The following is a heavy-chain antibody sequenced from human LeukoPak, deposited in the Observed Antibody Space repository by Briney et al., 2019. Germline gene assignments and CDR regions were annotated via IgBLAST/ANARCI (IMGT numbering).Heavy chain of an antibody. CDR1: GFSFRDYT. D-gene: IGHD1/OR15-1a*01. V-gene: IGHV3-21*01. Sequence: GGSLRLSCAASGFSFRDYTMNWVRQAPGKGLEWVASISSSSSYIYFANSVRGRFSISRDNAKNSLYLQMNSLRAEDTAVYYCAKDSPSRTATTEVPVDYWGQGTLVTISS. J-gene: IGHJ4*02. CDR3: AKDSPSRTATTEVPVDY. CDR2: ISSSSSYI.